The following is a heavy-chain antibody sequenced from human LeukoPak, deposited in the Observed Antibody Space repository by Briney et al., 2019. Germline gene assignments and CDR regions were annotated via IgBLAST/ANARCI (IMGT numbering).Heavy chain of an antibody. CDR2: ISTSSSFT. CDR3: ARVGSIEAAGTLDY. J-gene: IGHJ4*01. V-gene: IGHV3-11*05. CDR1: GFTFSDYY. D-gene: IGHD6-13*01. Sequence: AGSLPLSRAASGFTFSDYYLSWIRQAPGKGLEWVSYISTSSSFTNYADSVKGRFTISRDNAKNSLYLQMNSLRVEDTAVYYCARVGSIEAAGTLDYWAHGSFPTVSS.